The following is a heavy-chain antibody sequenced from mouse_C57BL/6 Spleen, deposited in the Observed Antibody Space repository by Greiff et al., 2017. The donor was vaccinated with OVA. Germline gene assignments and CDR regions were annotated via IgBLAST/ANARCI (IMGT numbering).Heavy chain of an antibody. CDR2: INPNNGGT. V-gene: IGHV1-26*01. D-gene: IGHD2-4*01. CDR3: ARSFYDDDYYFDY. CDR1: GYTFTDYY. J-gene: IGHJ2*01. Sequence: EVQLQQSGPELVKPGASVKISCKASGYTFTDYYMNWVKQSHGKSLEWIGDINPNNGGTSYNQKFKGKATLTVDKSSSTAYMELRSLTSEDSAVYYCARSFYDDDYYFDYWGQGTTLTVSS.